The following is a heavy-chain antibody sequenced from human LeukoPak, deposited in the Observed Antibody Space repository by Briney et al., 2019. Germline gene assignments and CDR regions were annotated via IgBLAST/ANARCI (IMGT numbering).Heavy chain of an antibody. D-gene: IGHD6-19*01. CDR2: ISSGGGST. J-gene: IGHJ4*02. CDR3: ARRGLSSAWYYFDS. CDR1: GFTLSSYH. Sequence: GGSLRLSCAAAGFTLSSYHMNWVRQAPGKGPEWVSVISSGGGSTYYAGAVKDRFTISRDNSKNTLYLQMNSLRAEDTAVYYCARRGLSSAWYYFDSWGQGTLVTVSS. V-gene: IGHV3-23*01.